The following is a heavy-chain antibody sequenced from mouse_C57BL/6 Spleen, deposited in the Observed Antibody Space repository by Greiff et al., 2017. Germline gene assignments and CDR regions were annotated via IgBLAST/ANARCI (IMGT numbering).Heavy chain of an antibody. J-gene: IGHJ4*01. D-gene: IGHD1-1*01. CDR2: IDPANGNT. CDR1: GFNIKNTY. Sequence: EVQGVESVAELVRPGASVTLSCTASGFNIKNTYMHWVKQRPEQGLEWIGRIDPANGNTKYAPKFQGKATITADTSSNTAYLQLSSLTSEDTAIYYCARSTVVAPMNYWGQGTSVTVSS. CDR3: ARSTVVAPMNY. V-gene: IGHV14-3*01.